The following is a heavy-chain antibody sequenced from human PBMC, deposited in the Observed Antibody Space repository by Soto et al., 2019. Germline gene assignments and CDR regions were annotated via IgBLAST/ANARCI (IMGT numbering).Heavy chain of an antibody. V-gene: IGHV1-18*01. CDR3: VRNLDTSSWYPGNPYYFDY. Sequence: ASVKVSCKASGYTFTSYGISWVRQAPGQGLEWMGWIAAYNGNKKYAQMFVGRVTMTIDTFTSTTYMDLTSLTFDDTAVYFCVRNLDTSSWYPGNPYYFDYWGQGTLVTVSS. CDR1: GYTFTSYG. CDR2: IAAYNGNK. D-gene: IGHD6-13*01. J-gene: IGHJ4*02.